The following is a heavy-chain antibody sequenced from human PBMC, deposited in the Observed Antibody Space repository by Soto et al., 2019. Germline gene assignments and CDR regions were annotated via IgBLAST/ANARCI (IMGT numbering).Heavy chain of an antibody. CDR1: GGSLSSFY. D-gene: IGHD6-19*01. Sequence: LENLSLTRTVSGGSLSSFYWGWIRQPPGKGLVWIGYIYYSGSTNYNPSLKSRVTISVDTSKNQFSLKLSSVTAADTAVYYCALAVAGPEQDYYYYYMDVWGKGTTVTVSS. V-gene: IGHV4-59*01. J-gene: IGHJ6*03. CDR3: ALAVAGPEQDYYYYYMDV. CDR2: IYYSGST.